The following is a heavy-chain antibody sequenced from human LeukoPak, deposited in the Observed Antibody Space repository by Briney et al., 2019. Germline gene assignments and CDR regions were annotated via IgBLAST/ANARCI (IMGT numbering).Heavy chain of an antibody. CDR2: IYYSGST. D-gene: IGHD6-19*01. Sequence: SETLSLTCTVSGGSINSYYWSWIRQPPGKGLEWIGYIYYSGSTNYNPSLESRVTISVDTSKNQFSLKLSSVTAADTAVYYCARGDSSGWLYYFDYWGQGTLVTVSS. V-gene: IGHV4-59*01. CDR1: GGSINSYY. J-gene: IGHJ4*02. CDR3: ARGDSSGWLYYFDY.